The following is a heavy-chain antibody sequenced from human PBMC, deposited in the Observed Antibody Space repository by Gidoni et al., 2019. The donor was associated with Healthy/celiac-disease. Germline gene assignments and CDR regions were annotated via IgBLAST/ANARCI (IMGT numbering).Heavy chain of an antibody. V-gene: IGHV3-20*01. CDR2: INWNGGST. D-gene: IGHD3-10*01. Sequence: EVQLVESGGGVVRPGGSLRLSCAASGFTFDDYGMSWVRQGPGKGLEWVSGINWNGGSTGYADSVKGRFTISRDNAKNSLYLQMNSLRAEDTALYHCARVTYYYGSDSDSNNWFDPWGQGTLVTVSS. J-gene: IGHJ5*02. CDR1: GFTFDDYG. CDR3: ARVTYYYGSDSDSNNWFDP.